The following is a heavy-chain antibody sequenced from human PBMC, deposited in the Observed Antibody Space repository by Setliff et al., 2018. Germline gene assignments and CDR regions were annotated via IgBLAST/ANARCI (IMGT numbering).Heavy chain of an antibody. CDR3: AKVSGYWKKLYFDY. CDR1: GFTFSSYA. D-gene: IGHD1-1*01. J-gene: IGHJ4*02. V-gene: IGHV3-23*01. CDR2: ISGSGGST. Sequence: GGSLRLSCAASGFTFSSYAMSWVRQAPGKGLEWVSAISGSGGSTYYADSVKGRFTISRNNSKNTLYLQMNSLRAEDTAVYYCAKVSGYWKKLYFDYWGQGTLVTVSS.